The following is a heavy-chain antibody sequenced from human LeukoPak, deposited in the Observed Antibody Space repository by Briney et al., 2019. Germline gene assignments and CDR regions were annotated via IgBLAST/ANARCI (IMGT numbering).Heavy chain of an antibody. CDR3: ARILGYCSGGSCSEGDY. Sequence: GGSLRLSCAASGFTFSSYAMHWVRQAAGKGLEWVAVISYDGSNKYYADSVKGRFTISRDNSKNTLYLQMNSLRAEDTAVYYCARILGYCSGGSCSEGDYWGQGTLVTVSS. V-gene: IGHV3-30*04. D-gene: IGHD2-15*01. J-gene: IGHJ4*02. CDR1: GFTFSSYA. CDR2: ISYDGSNK.